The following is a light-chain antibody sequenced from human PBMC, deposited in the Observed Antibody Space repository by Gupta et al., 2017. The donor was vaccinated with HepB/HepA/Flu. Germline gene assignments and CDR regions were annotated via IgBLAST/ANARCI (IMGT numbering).Light chain of an antibody. Sequence: QSVLTQPPSASGTPGQRVTTSCFGSGPNIGHKSVIWYQHLPGKAPRALIYNNDQRPSGVPDRFSGSRSGTTASLAISGLQFEDEADYYCSSWDGSLTAFVFGGGTTVTV. CDR3: SSWDGSLTAFV. V-gene: IGLV1-44*01. CDR2: NND. J-gene: IGLJ2*01. CDR1: GPNIGHKS.